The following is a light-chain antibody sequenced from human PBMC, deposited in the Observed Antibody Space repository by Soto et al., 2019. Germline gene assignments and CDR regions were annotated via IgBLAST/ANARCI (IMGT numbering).Light chain of an antibody. CDR2: DAS. Sequence: EIVLTQSPATLSLSPGERATLSCRASQSVSSYLAWYQQKPGQVPRLLIYDASNRATGIPARFSGSGSGTDFTLTISSLQSEDFAVYYCQQYYDWPITFGQGTRLEIK. J-gene: IGKJ5*01. V-gene: IGKV3-11*01. CDR1: QSVSSY. CDR3: QQYYDWPIT.